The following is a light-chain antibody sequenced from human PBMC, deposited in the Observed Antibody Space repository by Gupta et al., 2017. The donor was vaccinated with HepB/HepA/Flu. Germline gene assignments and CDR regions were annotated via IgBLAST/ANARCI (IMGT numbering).Light chain of an antibody. CDR2: GAS. CDR3: QQYGSSPQT. V-gene: IGKV3-20*01. CDR1: QSVSSSY. Sequence: EIVLTQSPGTLSLSPGARATLSCRASQSVSSSYLAWYQQKPGQAPMLLIYGASSRATGIPDRFSGSGSGTDFTLTISRLEPEDFAVYYCQQYGSSPQTFGQGTKVEIK. J-gene: IGKJ1*01.